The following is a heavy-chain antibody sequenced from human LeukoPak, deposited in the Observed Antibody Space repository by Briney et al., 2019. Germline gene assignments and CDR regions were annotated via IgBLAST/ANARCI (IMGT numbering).Heavy chain of an antibody. J-gene: IGHJ4*02. D-gene: IGHD5-12*01. Sequence: GRSLRLSCAASGFTFSSYGMHWVRQAPGKGLEWVAVISYDGSNKYYADSVKGRFTISRDNSKNTLYLQMNSLRAEDTAVYYCAREKVGLATDYWGQGTLVTVSS. CDR2: ISYDGSNK. V-gene: IGHV3-30*03. CDR3: AREKVGLATDY. CDR1: GFTFSSYG.